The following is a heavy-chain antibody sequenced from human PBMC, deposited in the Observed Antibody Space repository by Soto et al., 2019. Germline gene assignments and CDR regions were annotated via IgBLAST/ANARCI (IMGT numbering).Heavy chain of an antibody. V-gene: IGHV3-33*03. CDR2: IWYDGSNR. Sequence: QVQLVESGGGVVQPGRSLRLSCAASGFSFSSYGMHWVRQAPGKGLEWVAVIWYDGSNRYYEDCVTGRFTISRDNSNNALFLQMNSLIVEDPAVYFCASSSVLSLDYWGRGPLVTVSS. D-gene: IGHD6-13*01. CDR1: GFSFSSYG. J-gene: IGHJ4*02. CDR3: ASSSVLSLDY.